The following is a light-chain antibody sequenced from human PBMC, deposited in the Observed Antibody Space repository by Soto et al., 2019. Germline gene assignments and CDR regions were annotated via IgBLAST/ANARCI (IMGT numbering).Light chain of an antibody. CDR1: QSVLYSSNEKNY. V-gene: IGKV4-1*01. J-gene: IGKJ4*01. CDR3: QQYYSTPPT. CDR2: WAS. Sequence: DIVMTQSPDSLAVSLGERATINCKSSQSVLYSSNEKNYLAWYQQKPGQPPNLLLYWASTRESGVPDRFSGSGSGIDFTLTISSLQAEDVAVYYCQQYYSTPPTFGGGTKVEIK.